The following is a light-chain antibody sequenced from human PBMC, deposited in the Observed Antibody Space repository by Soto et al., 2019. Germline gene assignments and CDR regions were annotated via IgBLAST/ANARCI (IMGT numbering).Light chain of an antibody. J-gene: IGKJ2*01. CDR1: QAIGND. V-gene: IGKV1-6*01. CDR3: PQDYNYPLT. CDR2: AAS. Sequence: AIQMTQSPSSLSASVGDRVTITCRASQAIGNDLTWYQQKPGKAPNLLIFAASSLQSGVPSRFSGSGSGTDFTLTISSLQPEDFATYYCPQDYNYPLTFGQGTKLEIK.